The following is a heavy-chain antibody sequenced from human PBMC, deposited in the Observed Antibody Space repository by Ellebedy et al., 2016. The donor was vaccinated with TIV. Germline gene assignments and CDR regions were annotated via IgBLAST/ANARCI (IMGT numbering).Heavy chain of an antibody. CDR3: ARDLACDSSSSGGCYYYGMDV. D-gene: IGHD6-6*01. Sequence: GESLKISCAASGFTFSDYWMSWVRQAPGKGLEWVANIKQDGSEKWYVDSVKGRFTISRDNAKNSLYLQMSSLRAEDTAVYYCARDLACDSSSSGGCYYYGMDVWGQGTTVTVSS. J-gene: IGHJ6*02. CDR1: GFTFSDYW. V-gene: IGHV3-7*01. CDR2: IKQDGSEK.